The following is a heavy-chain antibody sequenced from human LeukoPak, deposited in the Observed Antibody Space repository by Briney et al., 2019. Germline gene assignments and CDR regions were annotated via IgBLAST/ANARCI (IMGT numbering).Heavy chain of an antibody. V-gene: IGHV3-30-3*01. J-gene: IGHJ4*02. CDR3: ARDIADYGDYPADY. CDR1: GFTFSRYA. Sequence: GGSLRLSCAASGFTFSRYALHWVRQAPGKGLEWVAVISSDGSNKYYAGSVEGRFTISRDNYNNTLLLQMNSLRAEDTAVYYCARDIADYGDYPADYWGQGTLVTVSS. CDR2: ISSDGSNK. D-gene: IGHD4-17*01.